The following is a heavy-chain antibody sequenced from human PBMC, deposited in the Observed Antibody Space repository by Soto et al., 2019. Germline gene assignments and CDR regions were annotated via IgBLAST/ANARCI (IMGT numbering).Heavy chain of an antibody. J-gene: IGHJ4*02. CDR2: LNPKSGTT. CDR3: ARSSEGVFGIIIEGSSCLAH. CDR1: GYRFTSSY. V-gene: IGHV1-46*01. D-gene: IGHD3-16*02. Sequence: ASVKVSCKASGYRFTSSYMHWVRQAPGQGLEWMGILNPKSGTTTYAPKFQGRVTLTRDTSTSTVYMELRSLRSEDTAIYYCARSSEGVFGIIIEGSSCLAHWGQEFPVTV.